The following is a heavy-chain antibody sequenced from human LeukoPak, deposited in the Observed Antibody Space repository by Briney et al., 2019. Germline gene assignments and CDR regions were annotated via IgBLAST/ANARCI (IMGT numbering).Heavy chain of an antibody. J-gene: IGHJ4*02. CDR2: IYTSGST. Sequence: SETLSLTCTVSGGSISSYYWSWIRQPAGKGLEWIGHIYTSGSTYHNPSLKSRVTMSVDTSKNQFSLKLSSVTAADTAVYYCARNQRDYLFDYWGQGTLVTVSS. V-gene: IGHV4-4*07. CDR3: ARNQRDYLFDY. D-gene: IGHD4-17*01. CDR1: GGSISSYY.